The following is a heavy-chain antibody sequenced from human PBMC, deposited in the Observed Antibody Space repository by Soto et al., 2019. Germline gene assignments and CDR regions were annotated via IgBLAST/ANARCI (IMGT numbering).Heavy chain of an antibody. Sequence: SETLSLTCTVSGGSISSYYWSWIRQPPGKGLEWIGYIYYSGSTKYNPSLKSGVTISVDTSKNQFSLKLSSVTAADTAVDYCARRVNYDILTGYDDVYYYMDVWGKGTTVTVSS. CDR3: ARRVNYDILTGYDDVYYYMDV. D-gene: IGHD3-9*01. J-gene: IGHJ6*03. CDR1: GGSISSYY. CDR2: IYYSGST. V-gene: IGHV4-59*08.